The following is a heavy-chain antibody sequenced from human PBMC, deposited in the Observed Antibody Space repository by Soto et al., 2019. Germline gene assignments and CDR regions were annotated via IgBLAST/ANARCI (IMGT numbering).Heavy chain of an antibody. CDR1: GDSVSSNSAA. J-gene: IGHJ5*02. D-gene: IGHD3-22*01. CDR2: TYYRSKWYN. V-gene: IGHV6-1*01. CDR3: ARDRYYYDSSGLPTNWFAP. Sequence: PSQTLSLTCAISGDSVSSNSAAWNWIRQSPSRGLEWLGRTYYRSKWYNDYAVSVKSRITINPDTSKNQFSLQLNSVTPEDTAVYYCARDRYYYDSSGLPTNWFAPWGQGTLVPVSS.